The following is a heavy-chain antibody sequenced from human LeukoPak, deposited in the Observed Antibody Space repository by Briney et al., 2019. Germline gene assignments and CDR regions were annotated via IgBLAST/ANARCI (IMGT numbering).Heavy chain of an antibody. Sequence: EASVKVSCKASGYTFTGYYIHWVRQAPGQGLEWMGRINPNSGGTNYAQKFQGRVTMTRDTSISTAYMELSRLRSDDTAVYYCAKTYYYDSSGPFDYWGQGTLVTVSS. J-gene: IGHJ4*02. V-gene: IGHV1-2*06. CDR3: AKTYYYDSSGPFDY. CDR1: GYTFTGYY. CDR2: INPNSGGT. D-gene: IGHD3-22*01.